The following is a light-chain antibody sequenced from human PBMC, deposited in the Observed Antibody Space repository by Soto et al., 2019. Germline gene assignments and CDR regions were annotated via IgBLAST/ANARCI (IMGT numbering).Light chain of an antibody. CDR1: QTISSW. Sequence: DTQMTQSPSTLSGSVGDSVTITCRASQTISSWLAWYQQKPGKAPKSLIFGASSLQSGVPTIFSGSGSGTDFTLTISSLQPEESATYDCQLYITHPYTFGPGTKVDIK. CDR3: QLYITHPYT. V-gene: IGKV1-5*01. CDR2: GAS. J-gene: IGKJ2*01.